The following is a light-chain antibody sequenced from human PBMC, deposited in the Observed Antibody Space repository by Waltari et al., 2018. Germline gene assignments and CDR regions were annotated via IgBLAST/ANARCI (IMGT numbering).Light chain of an antibody. CDR3: CSYVSNTYV. J-gene: IGLJ1*01. CDR1: TSDVWTYNL. CDR2: EGT. Sequence: QSALTPPASVSGSPGQSIPISCTGTTSDVWTYNLVSWYQQHPGKAPKLIIFEGTKRPSGVSNRFFASKSGNTASLTISGLQADDEADYHCCSYVSNTYVFGTGTKVTVL. V-gene: IGLV2-23*01.